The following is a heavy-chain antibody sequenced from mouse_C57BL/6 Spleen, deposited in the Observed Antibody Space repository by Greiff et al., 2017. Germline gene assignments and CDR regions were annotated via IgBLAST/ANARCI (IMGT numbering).Heavy chain of an antibody. CDR1: GYTFTDYN. CDR3: ARGLRPYYYAMDY. CDR2: INPNNGGT. D-gene: IGHD3-2*02. Sequence: VQLKQSGPELVKPGASVKMSCKASGYTFTDYNMHWVKQSHGKSLEWIGYINPNNGGTSYNQKFKGKATLTVNKSSSTAYMELRSLTSEDSAVYYCARGLRPYYYAMDYWGQGTSVTVSS. V-gene: IGHV1-22*01. J-gene: IGHJ4*01.